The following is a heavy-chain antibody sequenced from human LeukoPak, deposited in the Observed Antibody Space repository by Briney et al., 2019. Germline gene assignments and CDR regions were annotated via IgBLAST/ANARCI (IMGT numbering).Heavy chain of an antibody. CDR1: GFTISSYA. V-gene: IGHV3-23*01. J-gene: IGHJ4*02. CDR2: ISGSGGST. D-gene: IGHD2-2*01. CDR3: AKIRLRDIVVVPAAFDY. Sequence: GGSLRLSCAASGFTISSYAMSWVRQAPGKGLEWVSAISGSGGSTYYADPVKGRFTISRDNSKNTLYLQMNSLRAEDTAVYYCAKIRLRDIVVVPAAFDYWGQGALVTVSS.